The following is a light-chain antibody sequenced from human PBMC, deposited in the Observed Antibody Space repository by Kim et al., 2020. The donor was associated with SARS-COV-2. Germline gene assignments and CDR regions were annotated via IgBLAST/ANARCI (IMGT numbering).Light chain of an antibody. V-gene: IGLV2-14*03. CDR1: SSDVGGYNY. Sequence: QSALTQPASVSGSPGQSITISCTGTSSDVGGYNYVSWYQQHQGKAPKLMIYDVSNRPSGVSNRFSGSKSGNTASLTISGLQAEDEADYYCSSYTSSSTNVFGAGTKVTVL. CDR3: SSYTSSSTNV. CDR2: DVS. J-gene: IGLJ1*01.